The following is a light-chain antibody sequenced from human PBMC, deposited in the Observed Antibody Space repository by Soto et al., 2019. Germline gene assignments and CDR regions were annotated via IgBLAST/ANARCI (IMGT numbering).Light chain of an antibody. J-gene: IGKJ1*01. CDR3: QQYGSSSWT. Sequence: EIVLTQSPGTLALSPGERATLSCRASQSVSSSYLAWYRQKPGQAPRLLIYGASSRATSIPDRFSGSGSGKDFPLTISRLEPEDFAVYYCQQYGSSSWTFGQGTKVEIK. CDR1: QSVSSSY. CDR2: GAS. V-gene: IGKV3-20*01.